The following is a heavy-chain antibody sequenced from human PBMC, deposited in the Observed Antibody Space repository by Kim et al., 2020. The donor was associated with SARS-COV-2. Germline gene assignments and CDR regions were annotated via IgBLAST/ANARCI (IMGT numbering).Heavy chain of an antibody. CDR2: INKDGSER. Sequence: GGSLRLSCVVSGFTFNSYWMSWVRQAPGKGLVWVASINKDGSERQYVDSVKGRFTISRDNAKNSLYRQMNSLRVEDTALYYCVRDGNCDGDCYPDYYFDFWGQGILVTVSS. D-gene: IGHD2-21*02. J-gene: IGHJ4*02. CDR3: VRDGNCDGDCYPDYYFDF. V-gene: IGHV3-7*01. CDR1: GFTFNSYW.